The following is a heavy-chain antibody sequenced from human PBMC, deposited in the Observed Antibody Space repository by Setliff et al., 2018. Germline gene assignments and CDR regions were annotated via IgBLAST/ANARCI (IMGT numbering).Heavy chain of an antibody. CDR3: ARDAAFGGSSWYYYGMDV. D-gene: IGHD6-13*01. Sequence: SETLSLTCTVSGGSISSYYWSWIRQPAGKGLEWSGHIYIGGSANYNPSLKSRITMSIDTSENQFSPKLSSVTAADPAVYYCARDAAFGGSSWYYYGMDVWGQGTKVTVSS. J-gene: IGHJ6*02. CDR1: GGSISSYY. V-gene: IGHV4-4*07. CDR2: IYIGGSA.